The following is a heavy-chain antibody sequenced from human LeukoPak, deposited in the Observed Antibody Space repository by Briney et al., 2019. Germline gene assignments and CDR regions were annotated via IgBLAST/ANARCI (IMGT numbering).Heavy chain of an antibody. D-gene: IGHD3-10*01. CDR2: ISGGGTRT. V-gene: IGHV3-23*01. J-gene: IGHJ6*02. CDR3: AKDGLGVTIVGGVLLGMDV. Sequence: PGGSLRLSCAASGFRFSNYVMSWVRQAPGKGLEWVSAISGGGTRTYYADSVKGRFTISRDNSKNTMSLQMNSLRAEDTAIYYCAKDGLGVTIVGGVLLGMDVWGQGTTVSVSS. CDR1: GFRFSNYV.